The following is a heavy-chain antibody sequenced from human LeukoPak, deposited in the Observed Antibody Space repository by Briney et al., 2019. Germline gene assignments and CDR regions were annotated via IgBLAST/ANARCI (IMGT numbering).Heavy chain of an antibody. Sequence: PSETLSLTCTVSGGSISSSSYYWGWIRQPPGKGLEWIGSIYYSGSTYYNPSLKSRVTISVDTSKNQFSLKLSSVTAADTAVYYCARHQNIVVVPAAMDVWGKGTTVTVSS. CDR2: IYYSGST. J-gene: IGHJ6*03. CDR3: ARHQNIVVVPAAMDV. CDR1: GGSISSSSYY. V-gene: IGHV4-39*01. D-gene: IGHD2-2*01.